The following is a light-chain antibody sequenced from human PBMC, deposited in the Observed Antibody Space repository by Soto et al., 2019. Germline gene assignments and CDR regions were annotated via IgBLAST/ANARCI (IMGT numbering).Light chain of an antibody. J-gene: IGKJ1*01. CDR2: GAS. V-gene: IGKV3-15*01. Sequence: EVVLTQSPVTLSLSPGERATLSCRASQSVSSNLAWYQQKPGQAPRLLMYGASTRATGIPGRFSGSGSGTEFTLTISSLQSEDFAVYYCQQYNDWPPRTFGQGTKVDIK. CDR3: QQYNDWPPRT. CDR1: QSVSSN.